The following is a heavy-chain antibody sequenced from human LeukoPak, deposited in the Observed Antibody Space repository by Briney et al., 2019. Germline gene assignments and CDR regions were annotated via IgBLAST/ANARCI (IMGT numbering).Heavy chain of an antibody. V-gene: IGHV1-2*02. CDR3: ARGYDYVLFPFH. Sequence: ASVRVSCKASGYTFTGYYMHWVRQAPGQGLEWMGWINPNSGGTNYARKFQGRVTMTRDTSISTAYMELSRLRSDDTAVYYCARGYDYVLFPFHWGQGTLVTVSS. CDR1: GYTFTGYY. D-gene: IGHD3-16*01. CDR2: INPNSGGT. J-gene: IGHJ4*02.